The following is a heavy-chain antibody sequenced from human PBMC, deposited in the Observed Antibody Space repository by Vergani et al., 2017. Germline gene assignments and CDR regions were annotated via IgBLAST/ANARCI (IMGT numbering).Heavy chain of an antibody. CDR1: GGSIRSHKW. D-gene: IGHD2-21*01. CDR2: THESETS. V-gene: IGHV4-4*03. CDR3: AREGEGAFNLGH. Sequence: QVHLQESGPGLVKPPGTLSLPCVVSGGSIRSHKWWSWVRQSPGKGLGWIGETHESETSNYNPPLNSRVTISVDKSTNQCPLKLTSVTAADSGLYYCAREGEGAFNLGHWGQGTLVTVSS. J-gene: IGHJ4*02.